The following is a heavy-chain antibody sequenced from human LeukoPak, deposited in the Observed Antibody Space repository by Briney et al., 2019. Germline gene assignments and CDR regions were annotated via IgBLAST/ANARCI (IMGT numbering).Heavy chain of an antibody. CDR3: ARDYDILTGPSRPDY. Sequence: ASVKVSCNASGYTFTSYGISWVRQAPGQGLEWMGCISAYNGNTNYAQKLQGRVTMTTDTSTSTAYMELRSLRSDDTAVYYCARDYDILTGPSRPDYWGQGTLVTVSS. D-gene: IGHD3-9*01. V-gene: IGHV1-18*04. CDR2: ISAYNGNT. CDR1: GYTFTSYG. J-gene: IGHJ4*02.